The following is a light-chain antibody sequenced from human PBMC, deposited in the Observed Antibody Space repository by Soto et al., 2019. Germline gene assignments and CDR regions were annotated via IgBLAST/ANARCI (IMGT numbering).Light chain of an antibody. CDR2: FAS. V-gene: IGKV1D-16*01. J-gene: IGKJ5*01. Sequence: DIQMTQSPSSLSASVGDRVTITCRASRGIDDRLAWYQQKPEKAPISLIYFASNLQDWVPSRFSCSGSGTEFTLTISNLQPEDFATYYCQQYYSHPLTFGQGTRLDIE. CDR3: QQYYSHPLT. CDR1: RGIDDR.